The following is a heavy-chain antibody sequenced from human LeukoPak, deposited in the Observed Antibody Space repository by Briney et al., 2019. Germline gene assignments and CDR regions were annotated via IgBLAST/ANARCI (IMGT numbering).Heavy chain of an antibody. CDR2: IRYDGSNK. CDR1: GFTFSSYG. D-gene: IGHD3-3*01. V-gene: IGHV3-30*02. Sequence: TGGSLRLSCAASGFTFSSYGMHWVRQAPGKGLEWVAFIRYDGSNKYYADSVKGRFTISRDNSKNTLYLQMNSLRAEDTAVYYCAKASTDYDFPVAPDYWGQGTLVTVSS. CDR3: AKASTDYDFPVAPDY. J-gene: IGHJ4*02.